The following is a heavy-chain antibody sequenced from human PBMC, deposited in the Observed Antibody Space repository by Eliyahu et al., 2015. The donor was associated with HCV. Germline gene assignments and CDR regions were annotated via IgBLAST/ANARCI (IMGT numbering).Heavy chain of an antibody. CDR2: IIPILGIA. D-gene: IGHD3-3*01. V-gene: IGHV1-69*04. CDR1: GGTFSSYA. J-gene: IGHJ4*02. Sequence: QVQLVQSGAEVKKPGSSVKVSCKASGGTFSSYAISWVRQAPGQGLEWMGRIIPILGIANYAQKFQGRVTITADKSTSTAYMELSSLRSEDTAVYYCARVTTIFGVVIMPYWGQGTLVTVSS. CDR3: ARVTTIFGVVIMPY.